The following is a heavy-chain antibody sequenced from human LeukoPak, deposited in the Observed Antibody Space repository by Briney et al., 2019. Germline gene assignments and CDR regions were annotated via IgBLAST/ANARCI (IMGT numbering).Heavy chain of an antibody. D-gene: IGHD2-15*01. J-gene: IGHJ4*02. Sequence: SETLSLTCTVSGGSISSYYWSWIRQPPGKGLGWIGYIYYSGSTNYNPSLKSRVTISVDTSKNQFSLKLSSVTAADTAVYYCARDGLGYCSGGSCYGPDYFDYWGQGTLVTVSS. CDR2: IYYSGST. CDR3: ARDGLGYCSGGSCYGPDYFDY. V-gene: IGHV4-59*01. CDR1: GGSISSYY.